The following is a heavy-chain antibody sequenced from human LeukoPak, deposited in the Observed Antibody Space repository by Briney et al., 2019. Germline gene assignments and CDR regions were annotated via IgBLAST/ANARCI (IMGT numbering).Heavy chain of an antibody. CDR3: ARYKMDYGDYYYFDY. V-gene: IGHV4-61*01. J-gene: IGHJ4*02. CDR2: IYYSGST. CDR1: GGSISSSSYY. Sequence: SETLSLTCTVSGGSISSSSYYWSWIRQPPGKGLEWIGYIYYSGSTNYNPSLKSRVTISVDTSKNQFSLKLSSVTAADTAVYYCARYKMDYGDYYYFDYWGQGTLVTVSS. D-gene: IGHD4-17*01.